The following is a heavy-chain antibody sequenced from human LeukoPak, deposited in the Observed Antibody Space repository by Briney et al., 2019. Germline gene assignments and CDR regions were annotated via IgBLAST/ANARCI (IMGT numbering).Heavy chain of an antibody. CDR3: ARGRYDFWSGPNDLYYFDY. V-gene: IGHV4-34*01. J-gene: IGHJ4*02. D-gene: IGHD3-3*01. CDR1: GGSFSGYY. Sequence: SETLSLTCAVYGGSFSGYYWSWIRQPPGKGLEWIGEINHSGSTNYNPSLKSRVTISVDTSKNQFSLKLSSVTAADTAVYYCARGRYDFWSGPNDLYYFDYWGQGTLVTVSS. CDR2: INHSGST.